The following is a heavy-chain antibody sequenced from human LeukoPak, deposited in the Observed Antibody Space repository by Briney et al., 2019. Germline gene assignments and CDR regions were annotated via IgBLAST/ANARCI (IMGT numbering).Heavy chain of an antibody. CDR2: IYYSGST. J-gene: IGHJ5*02. V-gene: IGHV4-39*07. CDR3: ARDRGGSGWSVSERNWFDP. D-gene: IGHD6-19*01. CDR1: GGSISSSSYY. Sequence: PSETLSLTCTVSGGSISSSSYYWGWIRQPPGKGLEWIGSIYYSGSTYYNPSLKSRVTISVDTSKNQFSLKLSSVTAADTAVYYCARDRGGSGWSVSERNWFDPWGQGTLVTVSS.